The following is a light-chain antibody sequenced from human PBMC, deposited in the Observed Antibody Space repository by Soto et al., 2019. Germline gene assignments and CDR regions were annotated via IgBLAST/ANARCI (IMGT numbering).Light chain of an antibody. Sequence: QSVLTQPASVSGSPGQSITISCTGTSSDVGGYNYVSWYQQHPGKAPKLMIYDVSNRPSGVSNRFSGSKSGNTASLTISGLQAEDEADYYCQSYDSSLSGIYVFGTGTKVTVL. V-gene: IGLV2-14*01. CDR3: QSYDSSLSGIYV. CDR1: SSDVGGYNY. J-gene: IGLJ1*01. CDR2: DVS.